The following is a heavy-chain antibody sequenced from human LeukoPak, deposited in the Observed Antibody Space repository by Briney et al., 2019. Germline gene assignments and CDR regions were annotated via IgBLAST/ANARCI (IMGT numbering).Heavy chain of an antibody. CDR3: ARHLSGTTMAHYFDF. V-gene: IGHV4-39*01. D-gene: IGHD1-1*01. CDR2: IYSSGST. J-gene: IGHJ4*02. CDR1: GFTVSSNY. Sequence: GSLRLSCAASGFTVSSNYMSWIRQSPGKGLEWLASIYSSGSTHSNPSLKSRVSISIDTSKNQFSLKLYSVTASDAAIYYCARHLSGTTMAHYFDFWGQGTLVTVSS.